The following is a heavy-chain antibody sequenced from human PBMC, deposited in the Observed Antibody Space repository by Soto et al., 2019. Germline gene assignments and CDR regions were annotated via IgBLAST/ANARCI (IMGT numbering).Heavy chain of an antibody. J-gene: IGHJ4*02. Sequence: GGSLRLSCAASGFAFDDHTMHWVRQPPGKGLEWVALITWDGGITYYADSVEGRFTISRDNTKNSLFLQLNSLKVEDTALYYCTKLNQPPDFWGQGTLVTVS. CDR1: GFAFDDHT. CDR3: TKLNQPPDF. V-gene: IGHV3-43*01. CDR2: ITWDGGIT.